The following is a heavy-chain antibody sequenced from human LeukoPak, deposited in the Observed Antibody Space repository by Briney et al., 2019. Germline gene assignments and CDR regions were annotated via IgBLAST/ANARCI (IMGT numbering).Heavy chain of an antibody. CDR3: ARGRDGYKYHFDY. Sequence: SETLSLTCTVSGGSMSSYYWSWIRQPPGKGLGWIGYVYYSGSTNYNPSLKSRVTISVDTSKNQLSLRLSSVTAADAAVYYCARGRDGYKYHFDYWGKGTLVTVSS. J-gene: IGHJ4*02. D-gene: IGHD5-12*01. V-gene: IGHV4-59*01. CDR1: GGSMSSYY. CDR2: VYYSGST.